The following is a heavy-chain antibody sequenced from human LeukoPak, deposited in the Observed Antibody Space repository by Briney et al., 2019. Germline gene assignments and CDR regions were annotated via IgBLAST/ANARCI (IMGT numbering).Heavy chain of an antibody. Sequence: PVASVKVSCKASGFSFASSAVQWVRLARGQRLEWIGRIVVGSGNTNYAQKFQERVTITEDLSTRTAYMELSSLRSEDTAVYYCAADYDNFDTREDAFDIWGQGTMVTVSS. J-gene: IGHJ3*02. V-gene: IGHV1-58*01. D-gene: IGHD3-22*01. CDR3: AADYDNFDTREDAFDI. CDR2: IVVGSGNT. CDR1: GFSFASSA.